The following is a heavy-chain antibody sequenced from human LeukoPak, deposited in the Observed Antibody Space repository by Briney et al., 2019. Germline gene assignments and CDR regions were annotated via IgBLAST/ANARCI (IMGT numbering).Heavy chain of an antibody. V-gene: IGHV1-46*01. CDR3: ASTLGYCSSTSCYTYYYMDV. J-gene: IGHJ6*03. CDR2: INPSGGST. Sequence: SVKVSCKASGCTFTSYYMHWVRRAPGQGLKWMGIINPSGGSTSYAQKFQGSVTMTRDMSTSTVYMELSSLRSEDTAVYYCASTLGYCSSTSCYTYYYMDVWGKGTTVTVFS. D-gene: IGHD2-2*02. CDR1: GCTFTSYY.